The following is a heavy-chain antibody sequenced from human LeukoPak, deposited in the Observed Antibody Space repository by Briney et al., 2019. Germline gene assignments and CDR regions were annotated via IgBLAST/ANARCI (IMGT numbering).Heavy chain of an antibody. V-gene: IGHV3-7*01. CDR3: ARGEKRYCSTTSCPIIDY. J-gene: IGHJ4*02. D-gene: IGHD2-2*01. CDR1: GFTVTSNY. CDR2: IKQDGSEK. Sequence: GGSLRLSCAASGFTVTSNYMSWVRQAPGKGLEWVANIKQDGSEKYYVDSVKGRFTISRDNAKNSLYLQMNSLRAEDTAVYYCARGEKRYCSTTSCPIIDYWGQGTLVTVSS.